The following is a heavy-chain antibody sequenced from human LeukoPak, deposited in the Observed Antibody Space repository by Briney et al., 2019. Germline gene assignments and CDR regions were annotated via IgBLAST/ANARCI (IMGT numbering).Heavy chain of an antibody. V-gene: IGHV4-34*01. CDR1: GGSFTGYY. J-gene: IGHJ4*03. D-gene: IGHD1-1*01. CDR3: ARGPTIGETGYFDY. Sequence: PSETLSLTCAVYGGSFTGYYWSWIRQSPGKGLQWIAEVNHRGDTNYNPSVKGRVTISVDTSKNQFSLKVTSLTAADTAVYYCARGPTIGETGYFDYWGQGTLVTVPS. CDR2: VNHRGDT.